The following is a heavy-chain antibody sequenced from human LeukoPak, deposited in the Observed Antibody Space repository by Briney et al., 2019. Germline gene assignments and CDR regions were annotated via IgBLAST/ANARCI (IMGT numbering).Heavy chain of an antibody. D-gene: IGHD3-10*01. J-gene: IGHJ4*02. V-gene: IGHV4-31*03. CDR3: ARTYYYGSGSYRDDY. CDR1: GGSISSGGYY. CDR2: IYYSGST. Sequence: PSETLSLTCTVSGGSISSGGYYWSWIRQHPGKGLGWIGYIYYSGSTYYNPSLKSRVTISVDTSKNQFSLKLSSVTAADTAVYYCARTYYYGSGSYRDDYWGQGTLVTVSS.